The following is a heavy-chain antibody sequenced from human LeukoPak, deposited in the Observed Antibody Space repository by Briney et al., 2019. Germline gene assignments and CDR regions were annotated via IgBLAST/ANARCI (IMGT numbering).Heavy chain of an antibody. Sequence: SETLSLTCTVSGGSISSYYWSWIRQPPGKGLEWIGYIYYSGSTNYNPSLKSRVTISVDTSQNQFSLHLSSVTAADTAVYYCARGNMLSDFFDFWGQGTVVTVSS. D-gene: IGHD2/OR15-2a*01. V-gene: IGHV4-59*08. J-gene: IGHJ3*01. CDR1: GGSISSYY. CDR2: IYYSGST. CDR3: ARGNMLSDFFDF.